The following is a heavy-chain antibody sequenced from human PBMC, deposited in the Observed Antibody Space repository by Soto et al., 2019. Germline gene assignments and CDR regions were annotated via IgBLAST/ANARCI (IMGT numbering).Heavy chain of an antibody. D-gene: IGHD3-10*01. Sequence: EVQLVESGGGVVRPGGSLRLSCAASGFTFDDYGMSWVRQAPGKGLEWVSGINWNGGSTGYADSVKGRFTISRDNAKYSMYLQMNSLRAEDTALYYCARDLPAGSCLSSYYYDSYGMDVWGQGTTVTVSS. J-gene: IGHJ6*02. CDR2: INWNGGST. CDR1: GFTFDDYG. V-gene: IGHV3-20*04. CDR3: ARDLPAGSCLSSYYYDSYGMDV.